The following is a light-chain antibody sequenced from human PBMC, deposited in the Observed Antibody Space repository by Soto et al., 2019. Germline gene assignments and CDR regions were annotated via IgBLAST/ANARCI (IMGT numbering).Light chain of an antibody. CDR3: SSYTTSSTYV. J-gene: IGLJ1*01. CDR2: DVT. Sequence: QSALTQPASVSGSPGQSITISCTGTSGDVGGYNYVSWYQQHPGEPPKLMIYDVTNRPSGVSNRFSGSKSGNTASLTISGFQAEDEADYYCSSYTTSSTYVFGTGTKVTVL. V-gene: IGLV2-14*01. CDR1: SGDVGGYNY.